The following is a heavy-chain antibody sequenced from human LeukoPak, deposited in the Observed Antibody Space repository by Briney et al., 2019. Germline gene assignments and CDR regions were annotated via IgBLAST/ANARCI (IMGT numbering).Heavy chain of an antibody. CDR3: ARHATTPNWFDP. CDR1: GGSFSGYY. D-gene: IGHD4-11*01. CDR2: INHSGST. Sequence: SETLSLTCAVYGGSFSGYYWSWIRQPPGKGLEWIGEINHSGSTNYNPSLKSRVTISVDTSKNQFSLKLSSVTAADTAVYYCARHATTPNWFDPWGQGTLVTVSS. V-gene: IGHV4-34*01. J-gene: IGHJ5*02.